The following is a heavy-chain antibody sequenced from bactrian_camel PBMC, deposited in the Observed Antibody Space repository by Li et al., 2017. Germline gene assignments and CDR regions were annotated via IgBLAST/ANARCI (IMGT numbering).Heavy chain of an antibody. CDR2: LYTANGRT. V-gene: IGHV3S19*01. Sequence: EVQLVESGGGLVQPGGSLRLSCAVSGFTFANKWMHWVRQAPGKGLEWVASLYTANGRTNYTDSVKGRFTVSGDNTENMLYLQMNGLKSGDTALYYCARAGALGGREYLGNMSLPTGARGPRSPSP. J-gene: IGHJ4*01. CDR1: GFTFANKW. D-gene: IGHD1*01. CDR3: ARAGALGGREYLGNMSLPT.